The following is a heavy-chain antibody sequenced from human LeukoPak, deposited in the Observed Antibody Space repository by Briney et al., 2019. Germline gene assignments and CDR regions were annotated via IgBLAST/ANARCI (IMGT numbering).Heavy chain of an antibody. V-gene: IGHV4-39*01. CDR2: IYYSGST. CDR1: GGSISSSSYY. CDR3: ARSSPGNFDY. J-gene: IGHJ4*02. Sequence: SETLSLTCTVSGGSISSSSYYWGWIRQPPGKGLEWIGRIYYSGSTYYNPSLKSRVTISVDTSKNQFSLKLSSVTAADTAVHYCARSSPGNFDYWGQGTLVTVSS. D-gene: IGHD6-6*01.